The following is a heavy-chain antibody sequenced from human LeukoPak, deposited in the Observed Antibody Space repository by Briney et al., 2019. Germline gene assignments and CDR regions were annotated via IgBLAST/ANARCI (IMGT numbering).Heavy chain of an antibody. V-gene: IGHV3-7*01. D-gene: IGHD6-13*01. Sequence: LTCAVYGGSFSGYYWSWVRQAPGKGLEWVANIKQDGSEKYYVDSVKGRFTISRDNAKNSLYLQMNSLRAEDTAVYYCARDLRKGYSSSPYYMDVWGKGTTVTISS. CDR3: ARDLRKGYSSSPYYMDV. CDR2: IKQDGSEK. CDR1: GGSFSGYY. J-gene: IGHJ6*03.